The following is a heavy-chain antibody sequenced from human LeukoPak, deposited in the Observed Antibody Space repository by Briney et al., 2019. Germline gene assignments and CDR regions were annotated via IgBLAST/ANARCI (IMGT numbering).Heavy chain of an antibody. J-gene: IGHJ3*02. CDR2: IGTAGDT. CDR3: ARGKRYSGSRGAFDI. V-gene: IGHV3-13*01. D-gene: IGHD1-26*01. Sequence: GGSLRLSCAASGFTFSSYDMHWVRQATGGGLEWVSVIGTAGDTYYPGSVKGRFTISRDNAKNSLYLQMNSLRAGDTAVYYCARGKRYSGSRGAFDIWGQGTTVSVSS. CDR1: GFTFSSYD.